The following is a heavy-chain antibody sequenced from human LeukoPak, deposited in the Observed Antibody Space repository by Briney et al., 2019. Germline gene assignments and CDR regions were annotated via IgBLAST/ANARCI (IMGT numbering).Heavy chain of an antibody. CDR2: IKQDGSET. CDR3: ARAHLYNSGWYYY. D-gene: IGHD6-19*01. J-gene: IGHJ4*02. V-gene: IGHV3-7*01. Sequence: GSLRLSCAASGFTFSICAMSWVRQAPGKGLEWVANIKQDGSETYYADSVKGRFTISRDNAKSSLYLQMNSLRAEDTAVYYCARAHLYNSGWYYYWGQGTLVTVSS. CDR1: GFTFSICA.